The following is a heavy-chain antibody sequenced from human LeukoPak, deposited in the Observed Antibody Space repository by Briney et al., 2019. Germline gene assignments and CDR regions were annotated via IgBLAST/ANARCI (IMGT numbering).Heavy chain of an antibody. D-gene: IGHD2-8*01. CDR1: GGSFSGYY. J-gene: IGHJ4*02. CDR3: ARICTNGVCYLASDY. Sequence: HPSETLSLTCAVYGGSFSGYYWSWIRQPPGKGLEWIGEINHSGSTNYNPSLKSRVTISVDTSKNQFSLKLSSVTAADTAVYYCARICTNGVCYLASDYWGQGTLVTVSS. CDR2: INHSGST. V-gene: IGHV4-34*01.